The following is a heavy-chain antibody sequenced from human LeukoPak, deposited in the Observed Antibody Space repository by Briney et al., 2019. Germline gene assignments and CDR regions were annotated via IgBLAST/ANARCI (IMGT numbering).Heavy chain of an antibody. CDR1: GFTFS. CDR2: IRHDGTDQ. CDR3: AKDGSCASVS. Sequence: GGSLRHSCVGSGFTFSVHWVRQVPGKGLEWLTFIRHDGTDQHYADSVRGRFTISRDNSKNTVYLQMNSLRPEDTALYYCAKDGSCASVSWGQGTLVTVSS. V-gene: IGHV3-30*02. D-gene: IGHD2-15*01. J-gene: IGHJ4*02.